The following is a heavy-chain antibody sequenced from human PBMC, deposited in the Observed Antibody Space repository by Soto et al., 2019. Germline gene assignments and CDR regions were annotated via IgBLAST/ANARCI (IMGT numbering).Heavy chain of an antibody. CDR2: IYSGGST. J-gene: IGHJ4*02. CDR1: GFTDSSNY. D-gene: IGHD2-8*01. V-gene: IGHV3-53*01. CDR3: AREIGEYCTNGVCYTPYYFDY. Sequence: VQLVESGGGLIQPGGSLRLSCAASGFTDSSNYMSWVRQAPGKGLEWVSVIYSGGSTYYADSVKGRFTISRDNSKNTLYLQMNSLRAEDTAVYYCAREIGEYCTNGVCYTPYYFDYWGQGTLVTVSS.